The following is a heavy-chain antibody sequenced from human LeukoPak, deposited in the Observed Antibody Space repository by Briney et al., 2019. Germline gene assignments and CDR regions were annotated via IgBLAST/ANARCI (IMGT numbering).Heavy chain of an antibody. V-gene: IGHV1-46*01. D-gene: IGHD4-17*01. CDR1: GGTFSSYV. J-gene: IGHJ6*03. CDR3: ARRRYGDSPYYMDV. Sequence: GASVKVSCKASGGTFSSYVINWVRQAPGQGLEWMGIINPSGGSTSYAQKFQGRVTMTRDMSTSTVYMELSSLRSEDTAVYYCARRRYGDSPYYMDVWGKGTTVTVSS. CDR2: INPSGGST.